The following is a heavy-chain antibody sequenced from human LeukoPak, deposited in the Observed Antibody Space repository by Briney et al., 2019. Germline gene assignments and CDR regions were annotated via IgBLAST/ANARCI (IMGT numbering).Heavy chain of an antibody. J-gene: IGHJ4*02. Sequence: ASVKVSCKASGYTFTSYGISWVRQAPGQGLEWMGWISAYNGNTNYAQNLQGRVTMTTDTSTSTAYMELRSLRSDDTAVYYCARCGEGIAAAGSDYWGQGTLVTVSS. CDR2: ISAYNGNT. CDR3: ARCGEGIAAAGSDY. D-gene: IGHD6-13*01. V-gene: IGHV1-18*01. CDR1: GYTFTSYG.